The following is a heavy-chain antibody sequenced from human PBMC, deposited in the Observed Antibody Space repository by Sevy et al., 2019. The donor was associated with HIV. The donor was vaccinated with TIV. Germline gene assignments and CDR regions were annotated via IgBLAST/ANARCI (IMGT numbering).Heavy chain of an antibody. CDR2: ISGSGGST. V-gene: IGHV3-23*01. CDR3: AKVVGATTSGENY. Sequence: GGSLRLSCAASGFAFSSYAMSWVCQAPGKGLEWVSAISGSGGSTYYADSVKGRFTISRDNSKNTLYLQMNSLRAEDTAVYYCAKVVGATTSGENYWGQGTLVTVSS. D-gene: IGHD1-26*01. CDR1: GFAFSSYA. J-gene: IGHJ4*02.